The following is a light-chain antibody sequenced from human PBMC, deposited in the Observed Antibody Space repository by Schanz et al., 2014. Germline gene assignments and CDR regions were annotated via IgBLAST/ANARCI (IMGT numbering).Light chain of an antibody. Sequence: QSALTQPRSVSGSPGQSVTISCTGTSSDVGGYNFVSWYQQHPGKAPKLIIYDVTKRPSGVPDRFSGSKSGNTASLTISGLQAEDEADYYCSSYTGSSTQVFGGGTKLTVL. CDR1: SSDVGGYNF. CDR3: SSYTGSSTQV. J-gene: IGLJ3*02. V-gene: IGLV2-11*01. CDR2: DVT.